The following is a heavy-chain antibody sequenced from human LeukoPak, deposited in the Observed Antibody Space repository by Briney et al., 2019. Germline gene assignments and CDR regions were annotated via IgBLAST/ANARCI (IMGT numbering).Heavy chain of an antibody. CDR1: GFTFSSYA. CDR2: ISGSGGST. D-gene: IGHD3-22*01. J-gene: IGHJ4*02. Sequence: GGSLRLSCAASGFTFSSYAMSWVRQAPGKGLGWVSAISGSGGSTYYADSVKGRFTISRDNSKNTLYLQMNSLRAEDTAVYYCAKDGGTYYYDSSGYKFWGQGTLVTVSS. V-gene: IGHV3-23*01. CDR3: AKDGGTYYYDSSGYKF.